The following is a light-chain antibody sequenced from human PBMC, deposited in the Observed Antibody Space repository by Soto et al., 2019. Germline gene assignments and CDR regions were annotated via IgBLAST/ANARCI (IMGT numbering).Light chain of an antibody. CDR3: SSYTSSSTLV. Sequence: QSALTQPASVSGSPGQSITISCSGTSSDVGDYNYVSWYQQHPGKAPKLMIYEVSSRPSGVSNRFSGSKSGNTASLTISGLQAEDEADYYCSSYTSSSTLVFGRGTKVTVL. J-gene: IGLJ2*01. V-gene: IGLV2-14*01. CDR2: EVS. CDR1: SSDVGDYNY.